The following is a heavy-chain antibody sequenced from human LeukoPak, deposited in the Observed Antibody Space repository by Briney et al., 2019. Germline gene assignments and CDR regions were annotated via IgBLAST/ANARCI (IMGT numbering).Heavy chain of an antibody. CDR3: AKDDALVATGSFDY. V-gene: IGHV1-18*01. CDR2: ISAYNGNT. J-gene: IGHJ4*02. D-gene: IGHD5-12*01. CDR1: GYTFTSYG. Sequence: ASVKVSCKASGYTFTSYGINWVRQAPGQGLEWMGWISAYNGNTNYAQKLQGRVTMTTDTSTSTAYMELRSLRSDDTAVYYCAKDDALVATGSFDYWGQGTLVTVSS.